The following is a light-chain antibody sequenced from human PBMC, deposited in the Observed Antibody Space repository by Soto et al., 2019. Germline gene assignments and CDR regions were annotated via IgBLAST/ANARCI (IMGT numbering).Light chain of an antibody. CDR3: CSYAGSSLFAL. J-gene: IGLJ2*01. CDR2: EDS. Sequence: QSALTQPASVSGSPGQSITISCTGTSSDVGRYNLVSWYQHHPGQAPKLMIYEDSQRPLGVSNRFSGSKSGNTASLTISGLQAEDEADYYCCSYAGSSLFALFGGGTKLT. V-gene: IGLV2-23*02. CDR1: SSDVGRYNL.